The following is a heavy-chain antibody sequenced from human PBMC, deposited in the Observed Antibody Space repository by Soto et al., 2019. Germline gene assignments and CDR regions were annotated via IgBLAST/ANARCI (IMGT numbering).Heavy chain of an antibody. Sequence: PSETLSLTCTVSGGSISSGGYYWSWIRQHPGKGLEWIGYIYYSGSTYYNPSLKSRVTISVDTSKNQFSLKLSSVTAADTAVYYCARGKYSSVPYYYGMDVWGQGTTVTVS. CDR2: IYYSGST. V-gene: IGHV4-31*03. CDR3: ARGKYSSVPYYYGMDV. J-gene: IGHJ6*02. CDR1: GGSISSGGYY. D-gene: IGHD6-19*01.